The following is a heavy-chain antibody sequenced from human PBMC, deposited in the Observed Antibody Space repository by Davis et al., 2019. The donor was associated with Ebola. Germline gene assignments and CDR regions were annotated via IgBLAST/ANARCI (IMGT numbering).Heavy chain of an antibody. D-gene: IGHD2-21*01. CDR3: ASREVGQHNLF. CDR1: GFTFSAHA. Sequence: GGSLRLSCAASGFTFSAHAMYWVRQAPGKGLEWVSIIGLQHDTYYLDSVKGRFTISRDNSKNTIYLQMSSLRADDTGMYYCASREVGQHNLFWGQGTLVTVSS. V-gene: IGHV3-23*01. CDR2: IGLQHDT. J-gene: IGHJ1*01.